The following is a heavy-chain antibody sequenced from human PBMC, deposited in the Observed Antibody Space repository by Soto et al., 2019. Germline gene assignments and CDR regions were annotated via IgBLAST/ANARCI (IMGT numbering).Heavy chain of an antibody. CDR1: GFTFSGSA. V-gene: IGHV3-73*01. CDR2: IRSKANSYAT. D-gene: IGHD3-10*01. CDR3: TRHGRSGTAYYYSMDV. J-gene: IGHJ6*03. Sequence: GGSLRLSCAASGFTFSGSAMHWVRQASGKGLEWVGRIRSKANSYATAYAASVKGRFTISRDDSKNTAYLQMNSLKTEDTAVYYCTRHGRSGTAYYYSMDVWGKGTTVTVSS.